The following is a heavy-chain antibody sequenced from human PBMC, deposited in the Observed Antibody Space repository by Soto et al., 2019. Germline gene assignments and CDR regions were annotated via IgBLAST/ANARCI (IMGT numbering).Heavy chain of an antibody. CDR1: GFTFTSSA. J-gene: IGHJ4*02. CDR2: IVVGSGNT. CDR3: AADSPRFDY. V-gene: IGHV1-58*01. Sequence: QMQLVQSGPEVKKPGTSVKVSCKASGFTFTSSAVQWVRQARGQRLEWIGWIVVGSGNTNYAQKFQERVTITRDIATSAAYTELSSLRSEDTAVYYCAADSPRFDYWGQGTLVTVSS.